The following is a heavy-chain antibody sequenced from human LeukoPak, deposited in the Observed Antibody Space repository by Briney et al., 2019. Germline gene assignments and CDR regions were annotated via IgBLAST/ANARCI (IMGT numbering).Heavy chain of an antibody. D-gene: IGHD6-19*01. CDR2: INPSGGST. V-gene: IGHV1-46*01. CDR3: ARDHYYSSGWEYGMDV. Sequence: ASVKVSCKASGYTFTSYYMHWVRQAPGQGLEWMGIINPSGGSTSYAQKFQSRVTMTRDTSTSTVYMELSSLRSEDTAVYYCARDHYYSSGWEYGMDVWGQGTTVTVSS. CDR1: GYTFTSYY. J-gene: IGHJ6*02.